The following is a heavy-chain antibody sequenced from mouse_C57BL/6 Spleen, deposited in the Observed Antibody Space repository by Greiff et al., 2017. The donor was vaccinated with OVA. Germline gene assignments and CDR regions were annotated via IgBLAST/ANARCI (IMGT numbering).Heavy chain of an antibody. V-gene: IGHV1-26*01. CDR2: INPNNGGT. CDR3: ARIEVLRAMDY. J-gene: IGHJ4*01. Sequence: EVQLQQSGPELVKPGASVKISCKASGYTFTDYYMNWVKQSHGKSLEWIGDINPNNGGTSYNQKFKGKATLTVDKSSSTAYLELSSLTSDDSADYYFARIEVLRAMDYWGQGTSVTVSS. CDR1: GYTFTDYY.